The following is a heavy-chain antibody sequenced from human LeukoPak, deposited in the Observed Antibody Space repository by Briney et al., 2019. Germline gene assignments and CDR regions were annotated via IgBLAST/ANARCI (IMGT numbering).Heavy chain of an antibody. J-gene: IGHJ4*02. CDR3: TSRPVYDYVWGSYSY. CDR1: GFTFSDYY. CDR2: ITTSGSTV. V-gene: IGHV3-11*01. Sequence: PGGSLRLSCAVSGFTFSDYYMSWIRQAPGKGLEWISYITTSGSTVLYADSVKGRFTISRDNAKNSLYLQMNSLRAEDTAVYYCTSRPVYDYVWGSYSYWGQGTLVTVSS. D-gene: IGHD3-16*01.